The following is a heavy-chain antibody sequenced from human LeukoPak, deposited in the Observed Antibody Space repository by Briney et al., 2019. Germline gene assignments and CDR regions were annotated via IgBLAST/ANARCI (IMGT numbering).Heavy chain of an antibody. Sequence: GGSLRLSCAASGFTFANTWMHWVRQAPGKGLVWLSLINNDGSTTNYADSVKGRFTISRDNSKNTLYLQMNSLRAEDTAVYYCAKDLILGAAASYYFDYWGQGTLVTVSS. CDR3: AKDLILGAAASYYFDY. J-gene: IGHJ4*02. CDR1: GFTFANTW. CDR2: INNDGSTT. V-gene: IGHV3-74*01. D-gene: IGHD2-15*01.